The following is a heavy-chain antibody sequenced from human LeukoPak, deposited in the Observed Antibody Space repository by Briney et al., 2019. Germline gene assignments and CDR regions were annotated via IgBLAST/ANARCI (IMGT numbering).Heavy chain of an antibody. CDR1: GFTFSSYS. CDR3: ARVGAMVRGVSNWFDP. V-gene: IGHV3-21*01. J-gene: IGHJ5*02. D-gene: IGHD3-10*01. CDR2: ISSSSSYI. Sequence: GGSLRLSCAASGFTFSSYSMNWVRQAPGKGLEWVSSISSSSSYIYYADSVKGRFTISRDNAKNSLYLQMNSPRAEDTAVYYCARVGAMVRGVSNWFDPWGQGTLVTVSS.